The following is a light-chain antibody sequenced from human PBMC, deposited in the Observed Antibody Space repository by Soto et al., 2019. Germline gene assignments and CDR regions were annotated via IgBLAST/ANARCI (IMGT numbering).Light chain of an antibody. Sequence: EIVMTQSPATLSVSPGERATLSCRSSQSVRSNLAWYQQKPGQAPRLLIYGASTRATGIPARFSGSGSGTEFTLTIRSLQSEDFAVYYCQQYSNWPPGTFGQGTTGDIK. CDR3: QQYSNWPPGT. CDR1: QSVRSN. V-gene: IGKV3-15*01. J-gene: IGKJ1*01. CDR2: GAS.